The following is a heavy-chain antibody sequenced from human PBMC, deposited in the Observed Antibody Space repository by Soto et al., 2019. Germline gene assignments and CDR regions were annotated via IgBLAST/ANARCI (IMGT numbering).Heavy chain of an antibody. CDR3: AKDDSLVPCAIRGHGVDY. CDR2: ISGRGANT. Sequence: HPGGSLRLSCAASGFTFNNYAMSWIRQAPGKGLEWVSTISGRGANTYHANSVTGRFTITRDNSKNTLYLQMNSLSTNDTAVYYCAKDDSLVPCAIRGHGVDYWGQGILVTVSS. J-gene: IGHJ4*02. CDR1: GFTFNNYA. D-gene: IGHD2-21*01. V-gene: IGHV3-23*01.